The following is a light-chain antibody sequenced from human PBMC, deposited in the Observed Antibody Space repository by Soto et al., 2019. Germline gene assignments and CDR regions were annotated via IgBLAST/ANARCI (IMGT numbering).Light chain of an antibody. V-gene: IGKV1-5*01. Sequence: DIQMTQSPSTLSASVGDRVTITCRASQNIRYFLAWYQQKSGKAPKILIWNASTLESGVPSQFSGSGSGTEFTRTISSLQPDDFATYYCQQYNGYSSWSFGQGTKVEIK. CDR3: QQYNGYSSWS. CDR2: NAS. J-gene: IGKJ1*01. CDR1: QNIRYF.